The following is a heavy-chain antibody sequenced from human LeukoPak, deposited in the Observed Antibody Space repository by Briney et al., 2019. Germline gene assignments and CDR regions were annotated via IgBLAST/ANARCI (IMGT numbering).Heavy chain of an antibody. D-gene: IGHD3-22*01. CDR2: IHSGGST. Sequence: GGSLRLSCAASGSTVSSNYMSWVRQAPGKGLEWVSVIHSGGSTYCADSVKGRFTISRDNSKNTLYLQMNSLRAEDTAVYYCARALGDSSGYYDYWGQGTLVTVSS. J-gene: IGHJ4*02. CDR3: ARALGDSSGYYDY. V-gene: IGHV3-66*01. CDR1: GSTVSSNY.